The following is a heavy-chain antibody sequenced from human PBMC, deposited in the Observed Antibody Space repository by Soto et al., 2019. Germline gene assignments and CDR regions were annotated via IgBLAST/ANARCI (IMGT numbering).Heavy chain of an antibody. J-gene: IGHJ2*01. CDR2: INDRGSI. CDR3: ARESHDILTGARWGWYFEL. V-gene: IGHV4-34*01. D-gene: IGHD3-9*01. Sequence: QVQLQQWGAGPLRPLETLSLTCGVSGGPFSGYYWAWIRQSPGKGLEWIGEINDRGSINYNPSGRSRVSISGDTSKSHCSLSLRSVTAADTAVYYCARESHDILTGARWGWYFELWGRGTLVTVSS. CDR1: GGPFSGYY.